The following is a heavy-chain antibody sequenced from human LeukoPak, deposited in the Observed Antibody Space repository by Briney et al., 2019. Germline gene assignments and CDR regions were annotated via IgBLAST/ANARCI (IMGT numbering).Heavy chain of an antibody. Sequence: GSLRLSCAASGFTVSSNYMSWVRQAPGKGLEWISVIYSGGGDTYYADSVKGRFTISRDNSKNTLYLQMNSLRAEDTAVYYCAKVVDAWGVRLGELSLWGQGTLVTVSS. CDR1: GFTVSSNY. CDR3: AKVVDAWGVRLGELSL. J-gene: IGHJ4*02. CDR2: IYSGGGDT. D-gene: IGHD3-16*02. V-gene: IGHV3-53*01.